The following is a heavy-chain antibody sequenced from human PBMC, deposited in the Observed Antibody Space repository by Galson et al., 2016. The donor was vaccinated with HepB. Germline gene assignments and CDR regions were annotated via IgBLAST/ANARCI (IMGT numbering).Heavy chain of an antibody. J-gene: IGHJ6*02. CDR3: ARGTVDKPGMDV. Sequence: SLRLSCAASGFTLSSYWMHWVRQAPGKGLVWVSRINGDGSYTSYADSVKGRLTISRDNAKNTLYLQMNSLRAGDTAVYYCARGTVDKPGMDVWGQGTTATVSS. CDR2: INGDGSYT. D-gene: IGHD1-1*01. CDR1: GFTLSSYW. V-gene: IGHV3-74*01.